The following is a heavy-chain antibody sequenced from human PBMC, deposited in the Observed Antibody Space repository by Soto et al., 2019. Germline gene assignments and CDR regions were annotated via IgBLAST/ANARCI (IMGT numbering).Heavy chain of an antibody. CDR3: XGASTWHPGAFDI. V-gene: IGHV4-31*03. D-gene: IGHD5-12*01. CDR2: IYYSGST. Sequence: QVQLQESGPGLVKPSQTLSLTCTVSGGSISSGGYSWTWIRQHPGKGLEWIGYIYYSGSTYYKPSLKSRVTXSVDTSXXXLSLXXXXXXXADTAVYYCXGASTWHPGAFDIWGQGTTVTVSS. J-gene: IGHJ3*02. CDR1: GGSISSGGYS.